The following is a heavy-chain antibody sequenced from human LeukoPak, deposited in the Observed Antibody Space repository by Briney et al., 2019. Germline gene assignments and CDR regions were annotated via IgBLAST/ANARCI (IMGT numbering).Heavy chain of an antibody. CDR1: GFMFDDYG. CDR3: ARDPSSRGDFDY. Sequence: GGSLRLACAASGFMFDDYGMSWVRQAPGKGLEWVSGINRNGGSTGYADSVKGRFTISRDNAKNSLYLQMNSLRDEDTALYYCARDPSSRGDFDYWGQGTLVTVSS. D-gene: IGHD2-15*01. J-gene: IGHJ4*02. V-gene: IGHV3-20*04. CDR2: INRNGGST.